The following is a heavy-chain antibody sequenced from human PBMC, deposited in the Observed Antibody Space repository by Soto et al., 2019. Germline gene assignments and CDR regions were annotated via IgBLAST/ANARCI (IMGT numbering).Heavy chain of an antibody. J-gene: IGHJ6*02. CDR3: AKALIAVTPPYPYYGMDV. CDR2: ISWNSGSI. Sequence: SLRLSCSASVFAFDEYAMHWFRQVPGKGLEWVSGISWNSGSIGYADSVKGRFTISRDNAKNSLYLQMNSLRTEDTALYYCAKALIAVTPPYPYYGMDVWGQGTTVTVSS. CDR1: VFAFDEYA. V-gene: IGHV3-9*01. D-gene: IGHD6-19*01.